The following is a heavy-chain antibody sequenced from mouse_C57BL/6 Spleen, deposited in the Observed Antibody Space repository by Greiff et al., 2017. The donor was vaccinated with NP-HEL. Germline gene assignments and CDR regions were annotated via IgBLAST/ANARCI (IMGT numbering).Heavy chain of an antibody. V-gene: IGHV2-5*01. J-gene: IGHJ1*03. Sequence: VKLMESGPGLVQPSQSLSITCTVSGFSLTSYGVHWVRQSPGKGLEWLGVIWRGGSTDYNAAFMSRLSITKDNSKSQVFFKMNSLQADDTAIYYCAKRNYGSSSDWYFDVWGTGTTVTVSS. CDR3: AKRNYGSSSDWYFDV. CDR2: IWRGGST. D-gene: IGHD1-1*01. CDR1: GFSLTSYG.